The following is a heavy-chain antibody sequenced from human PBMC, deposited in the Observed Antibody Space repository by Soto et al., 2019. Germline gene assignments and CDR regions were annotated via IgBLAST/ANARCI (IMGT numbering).Heavy chain of an antibody. V-gene: IGHV4-59*01. J-gene: IGHJ5*02. CDR3: ARELPGDYGAVNWFDP. CDR1: GGSISSYY. CDR2: IYYSGST. D-gene: IGHD4-17*01. Sequence: SETLSLTCTISGGSISSYYWSWIRQPPGKGLEWIGNIYYSGSTNYNPSLKSRDTISVVTSKNQFSLKLSSVTAADTAVFYCARELPGDYGAVNWFDPWGQGTLVTVSS.